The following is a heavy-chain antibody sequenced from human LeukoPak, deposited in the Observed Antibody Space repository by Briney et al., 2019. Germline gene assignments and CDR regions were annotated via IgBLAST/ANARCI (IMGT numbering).Heavy chain of an antibody. CDR3: AREESTIRNYYYYFYMDV. CDR2: IYYSGST. Sequence: PSETLSLTCTVSGGSISSYYWSWIRQPPGKGLEWIGYIYYSGSTNYNPSLKSRVTISADTSKNQFSLKLSSVTAADTAVYYCAREESTIRNYYYYFYMDVWGKGTTVTVSS. J-gene: IGHJ6*03. D-gene: IGHD5/OR15-5a*01. V-gene: IGHV4-59*12. CDR1: GGSISSYY.